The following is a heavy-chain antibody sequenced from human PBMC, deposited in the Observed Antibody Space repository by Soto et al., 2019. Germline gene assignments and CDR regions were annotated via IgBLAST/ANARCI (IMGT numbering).Heavy chain of an antibody. J-gene: IGHJ6*02. Sequence: QVQLVQSGAEVKKPGSSVKVSCKASGGTFSSYAISWVRQAPGQGLEWMGGIIPIFGTANYAQKSQGRVTITADESTSTAYMELSSLRSEDTAVYYCARDPAAAAPYDYYYGMDVWGQGTTVTVSS. V-gene: IGHV1-69*01. CDR1: GGTFSSYA. CDR3: ARDPAAAAPYDYYYGMDV. D-gene: IGHD6-13*01. CDR2: IIPIFGTA.